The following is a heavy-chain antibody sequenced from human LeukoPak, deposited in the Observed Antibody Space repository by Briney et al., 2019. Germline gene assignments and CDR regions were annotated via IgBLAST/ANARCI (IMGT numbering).Heavy chain of an antibody. CDR2: IGAYNGNT. V-gene: IGHV1-18*01. Sequence: GASVKVSCKASGYTFTSYGISWVRQAPGQGLEWMGWIGAYNGNTNYAQKLQGRVTMTTDTSTSTAYMELRSLRSDDTAVYYCARDYLVPAAIYYYYGMDVWGQGTTVTVSS. D-gene: IGHD2-2*01. J-gene: IGHJ6*02. CDR1: GYTFTSYG. CDR3: ARDYLVPAAIYYYYGMDV.